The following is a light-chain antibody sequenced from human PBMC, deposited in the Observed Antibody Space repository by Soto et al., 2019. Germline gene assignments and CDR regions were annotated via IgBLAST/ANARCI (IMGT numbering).Light chain of an antibody. Sequence: DIQMTQSPSTLSASVGDRVTITCRASQSISSWLAWYQQKPGKAPNLLIYDAYSLESGVPSRFSGSASGTQFTLTISSLQPDDFATYYCQQYNSYLVTFGGGTKVDIK. CDR1: QSISSW. CDR3: QQYNSYLVT. J-gene: IGKJ4*01. CDR2: DAY. V-gene: IGKV1-5*01.